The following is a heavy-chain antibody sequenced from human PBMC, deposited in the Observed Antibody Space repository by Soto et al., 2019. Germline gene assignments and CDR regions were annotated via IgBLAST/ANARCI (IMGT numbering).Heavy chain of an antibody. CDR3: ARDREYCSGGSCFDFDY. Sequence: QVQLVQSGAEVKKPGASVKVSCKASGYTFTGYYMHWVRQAPGQGLEWMGWITPNSGGTNYAQKFQGRVTMTRDTSISTAYMELSRLRSDDTAVYYCARDREYCSGGSCFDFDYWGQGTLVTVSS. CDR2: ITPNSGGT. J-gene: IGHJ4*02. CDR1: GYTFTGYY. D-gene: IGHD2-15*01. V-gene: IGHV1-2*02.